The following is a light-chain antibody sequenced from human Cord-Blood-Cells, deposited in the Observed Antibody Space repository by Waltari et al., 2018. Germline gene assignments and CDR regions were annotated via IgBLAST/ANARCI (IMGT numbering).Light chain of an antibody. J-gene: IGLJ2*01. V-gene: IGLV2-14*01. CDR3: SSYTSSSTYVV. Sequence: QSALPQPASVSGSPGQSITISCTGTSSDVAGYNSVSGYHQPPGKAHKRMIYDLSNRPSGVSNRFSGSKSGNTASLTISGLQAEDEADYYCSSYTSSSTYVVFGGGTKLTVL. CDR1: SSDVAGYNS. CDR2: DLS.